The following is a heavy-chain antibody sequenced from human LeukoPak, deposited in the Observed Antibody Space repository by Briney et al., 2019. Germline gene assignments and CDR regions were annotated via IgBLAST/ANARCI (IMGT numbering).Heavy chain of an antibody. CDR2: IYYSGST. V-gene: IGHV4-39*01. CDR1: GGSISSSSHY. Sequence: SETLSLTCTVSGGSISSSSHYWGWIRQPPGKGLDWIGSIYYSGSTYYNPSLKSRVTISVDTSKKQFSLKLSSVTAADTAVYFCARVRDWWSGFDYWGQGTLVTVSS. J-gene: IGHJ4*02. CDR3: ARVRDWWSGFDY. D-gene: IGHD2-15*01.